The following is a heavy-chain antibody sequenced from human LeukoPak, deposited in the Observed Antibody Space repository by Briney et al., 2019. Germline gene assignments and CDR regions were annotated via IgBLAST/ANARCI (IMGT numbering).Heavy chain of an antibody. CDR2: ITASGGST. Sequence: GGSLRLSCAASGFTFSSHAMTWVRQAPGKGLEWVSTITASGGSTYYADSVKGRFTVSRDNSKNSLYLQMNSLRAEDTALYYCARIVSGSMIVAYYFDYWGQGTLVTVSS. D-gene: IGHD3-22*01. CDR3: ARIVSGSMIVAYYFDY. CDR1: GFTFSSHA. V-gene: IGHV3-23*01. J-gene: IGHJ4*02.